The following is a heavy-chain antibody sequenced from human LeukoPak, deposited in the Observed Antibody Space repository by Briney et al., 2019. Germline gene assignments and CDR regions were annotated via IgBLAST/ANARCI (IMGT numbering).Heavy chain of an antibody. Sequence: ASVKISCKASGGTFSSYAISWVRQAPGQGLEWMGRIIPIFGTANYAQKFQGRVTITTDESTSTAYMELSSLRSEDTAVYYCARVNSSGWYGNGYFDYWGQGTLVTVSS. CDR2: IIPIFGTA. V-gene: IGHV1-69*05. CDR3: ARVNSSGWYGNGYFDY. J-gene: IGHJ4*02. CDR1: GGTFSSYA. D-gene: IGHD6-19*01.